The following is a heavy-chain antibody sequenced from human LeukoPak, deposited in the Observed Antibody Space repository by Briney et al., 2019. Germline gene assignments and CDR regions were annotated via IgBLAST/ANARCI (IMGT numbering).Heavy chain of an antibody. CDR1: GYTFTGYY. V-gene: IGHV1-2*02. CDR2: INPNSGGT. Sequence: ASVKVSCKAPGYTFTGYYMHWVRQAPGQGLEWMGWINPNSGGTNYAQKFQGRVTMTRDTSISTAYMELSRLRSDDTAVYYCARDDCSGGSCYSGYWGQGTLVTVSS. J-gene: IGHJ4*02. CDR3: ARDDCSGGSCYSGY. D-gene: IGHD2-15*01.